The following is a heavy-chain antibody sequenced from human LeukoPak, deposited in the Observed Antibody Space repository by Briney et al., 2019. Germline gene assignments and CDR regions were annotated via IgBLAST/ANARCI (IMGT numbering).Heavy chain of an antibody. Sequence: PSETLSLTCAVSGGSISSSNWWSWVRQPPGKGLEWIGEIYHSGSTNYNPSLKSRVTISVDKSKNQFSLKLSSVTAADTAVYYCARERVPEGMFGDSFDYWGQGTLVTVSS. V-gene: IGHV4-4*02. CDR3: ARERVPEGMFGDSFDY. D-gene: IGHD3-10*02. CDR2: IYHSGST. CDR1: GGSISSSNW. J-gene: IGHJ4*02.